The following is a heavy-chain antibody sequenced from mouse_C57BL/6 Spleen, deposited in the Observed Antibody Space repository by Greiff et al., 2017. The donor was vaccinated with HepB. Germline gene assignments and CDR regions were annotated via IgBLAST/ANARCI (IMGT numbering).Heavy chain of an antibody. J-gene: IGHJ4*01. Sequence: QVQLKQPGAELVKPGASVKLSCKASGYTFTSYWMHWVKQRPGQGLEWIGMIHPNSGSTNYNEKFKSKATLTVDKSSSTAYMQLSSLTSEDSAVYYCARGIGYGSRDYAMDYWGQGTSVTVSS. D-gene: IGHD1-1*01. CDR2: IHPNSGST. CDR1: GYTFTSYW. V-gene: IGHV1-64*01. CDR3: ARGIGYGSRDYAMDY.